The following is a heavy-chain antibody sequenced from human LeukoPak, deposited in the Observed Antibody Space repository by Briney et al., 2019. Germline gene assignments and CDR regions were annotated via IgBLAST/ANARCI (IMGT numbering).Heavy chain of an antibody. CDR1: GGTFSSYA. D-gene: IGHD2-15*01. CDR2: IIPIFGTA. V-gene: IGHV1-69*13. Sequence: ASAKVSCKASGGTFSSYAISWVRQAPGQGLEWMGGIIPIFGTANYAQKFQGRVTITADESTSTAYMELSSLRSEDTAVYYCAREGPYCSGGSCYYYFDYWGQGTLVTVSS. CDR3: AREGPYCSGGSCYYYFDY. J-gene: IGHJ4*02.